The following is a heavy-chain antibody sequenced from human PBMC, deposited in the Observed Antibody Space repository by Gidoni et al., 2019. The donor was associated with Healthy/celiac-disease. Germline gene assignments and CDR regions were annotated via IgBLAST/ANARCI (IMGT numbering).Heavy chain of an antibody. Sequence: QVQLVQSGAEVKKPGSSVKVSCKASGCTFSSYAISWVRQAPGQGLEWMGRIIPILGIANYAQKFQGRVTITADKSTGTAYMELSSLGYEDTAVYYCARGGWYYDSSGYYYGWFDPWGQGTLVTVSS. CDR3: ARGGWYYDSSGYYYGWFDP. CDR1: GCTFSSYA. D-gene: IGHD3-22*01. V-gene: IGHV1-69*09. CDR2: IIPILGIA. J-gene: IGHJ5*02.